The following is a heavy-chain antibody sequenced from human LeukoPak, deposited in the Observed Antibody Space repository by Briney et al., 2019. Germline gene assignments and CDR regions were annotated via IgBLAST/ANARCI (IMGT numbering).Heavy chain of an antibody. CDR2: VSSSSSTI. CDR3: ARDRGPQTYYDILTGPYYYYGMDV. CDR1: GFTFSDYA. D-gene: IGHD3-9*01. J-gene: IGHJ6*02. V-gene: IGHV3-48*01. Sequence: GGSLRLSCAASGFTFSDYAMSWVRQAPEKGLEWVSYVSSSSSTIYYADSVKGRFTISRANAKNSLYLQMNSLRAEDTAVYYCARDRGPQTYYDILTGPYYYYGMDVWGQGTTVTVSS.